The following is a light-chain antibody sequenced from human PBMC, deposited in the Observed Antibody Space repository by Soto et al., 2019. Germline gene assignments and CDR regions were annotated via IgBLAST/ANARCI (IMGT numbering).Light chain of an antibody. CDR2: WAS. J-gene: IGKJ1*01. CDR3: QQYISTPPT. Sequence: DIVMTQSPDSLAVSLGERATINCKSSQSVLYTSNNKNYLAWYQQKPGQPPKLLISWASTRESGVPDRFSGSGSGTDFTLTISSLQAEDVAVYYCQQYISTPPTFGQGTKVEIK. CDR1: QSVLYTSNNKNY. V-gene: IGKV4-1*01.